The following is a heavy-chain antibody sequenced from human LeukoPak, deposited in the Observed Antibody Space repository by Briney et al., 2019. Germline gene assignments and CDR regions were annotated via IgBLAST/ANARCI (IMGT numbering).Heavy chain of an antibody. D-gene: IGHD3-22*01. V-gene: IGHV3-23*01. CDR1: EFTFSSYA. CDR2: ISGSGNNM. CDR3: AKGKDYYDSSGYYAPFDY. Sequence: PGGSLRLSCAASEFTFSSYAMSWVRQAPGKGLEWVSAISGSGNNMYYADSVKGRFTVSRDNSKNTLSLQMNNLRAEDTAVYYCAKGKDYYDSSGYYAPFDYWGQGTLVTVSS. J-gene: IGHJ4*02.